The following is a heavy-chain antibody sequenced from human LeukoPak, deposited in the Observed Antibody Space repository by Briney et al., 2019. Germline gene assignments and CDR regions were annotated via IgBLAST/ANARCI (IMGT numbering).Heavy chain of an antibody. CDR2: IYYSGST. CDR3: ATRKYYDSSGYYSYWYFDL. CDR1: GGSISSSSYY. V-gene: IGHV4-39*07. Sequence: PSETLSLTCTVSGGSISSSSYYWGWIRQPPGKGLEWIGSIYYSGSTYYNPSLKSRVTISVDTSKNQFSLKLSSVTAADTAVYYCATRKYYDSSGYYSYWYFDLWGRGTLVTVSS. D-gene: IGHD3-22*01. J-gene: IGHJ2*01.